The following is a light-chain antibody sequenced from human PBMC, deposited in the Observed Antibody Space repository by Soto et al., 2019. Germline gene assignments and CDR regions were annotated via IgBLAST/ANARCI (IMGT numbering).Light chain of an antibody. CDR2: SNN. CDR3: GTWDDSLNSDV. Sequence: QSVLTQPPSVSGTPAQRVTISCSGSSSNIGSNTVNWYQQLPGAAPRLLIHSNNQRPSGVPDRFSGSKSGTSASLAISGLQSEDEADYYCGTWDDSLNSDVFGTGTKLTVL. J-gene: IGLJ1*01. V-gene: IGLV1-44*01. CDR1: SSNIGSNT.